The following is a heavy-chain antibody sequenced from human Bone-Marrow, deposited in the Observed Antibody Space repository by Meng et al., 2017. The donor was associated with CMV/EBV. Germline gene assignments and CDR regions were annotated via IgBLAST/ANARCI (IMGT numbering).Heavy chain of an antibody. D-gene: IGHD5-18*01. J-gene: IGHJ4*02. CDR3: ARIRRYSYELHY. V-gene: IGHV4-34*01. CDR1: GGSFSGYY. CDR2: INHSGST. Sequence: SETLSLTCAVYGGSFSGYYWSWIRQPPGKGLEWIGEINHSGSTNYNPSLKSRVTISVDPSKNQFSLKLSSVTAADTAVYYCARIRRYSYELHYWAQGTLVTFPS.